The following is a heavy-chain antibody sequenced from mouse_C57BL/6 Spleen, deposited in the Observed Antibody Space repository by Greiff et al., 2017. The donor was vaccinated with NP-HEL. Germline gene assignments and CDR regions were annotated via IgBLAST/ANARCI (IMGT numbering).Heavy chain of an antibody. D-gene: IGHD3-3*01. Sequence: QVQLQQPGAELVMPGASVKMSCKASGYTFTSYWMHWVKQRPGQGLEWIGEIDPSDSYTNYNQKFKGKSTLTVDKSSSTAYMQLRSLPSEDSAVSYCARGGDGCVYGGQGTTLTVST. CDR2: IDPSDSYT. CDR3: ARGGDGCVY. CDR1: GYTFTSYW. V-gene: IGHV1-69*01. J-gene: IGHJ2*01.